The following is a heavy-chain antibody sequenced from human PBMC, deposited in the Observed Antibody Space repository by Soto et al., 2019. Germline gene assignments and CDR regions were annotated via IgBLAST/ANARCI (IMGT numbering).Heavy chain of an antibody. J-gene: IGHJ4*02. CDR3: ARDSTREKHEWTYYYDSSGYYPLAY. CDR1: GFTFSSYA. CDR2: ISYDGSNK. D-gene: IGHD3-22*01. V-gene: IGHV3-30-3*01. Sequence: PGGSLRLSCAASGFTFSSYAMHWVRQAPGKGLEWVAVISYDGSNKYYADSVKGRFTISRDNSKNTLYLQMNSLRAEDTAVYYCARDSTREKHEWTYYYDSSGYYPLAYWGQGTLVTVSS.